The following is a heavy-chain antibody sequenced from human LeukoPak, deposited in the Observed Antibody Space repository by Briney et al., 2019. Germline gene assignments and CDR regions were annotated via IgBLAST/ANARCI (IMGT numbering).Heavy chain of an antibody. Sequence: ASVKVSCKASGYTFTGYYMHWVRQAPGQGLEWMGWINPNSGGTNYAQKFQGRVTMTRDTSISTAYMELSRLGSDDTAVYYCARTASCYYDSSGYCPPFDYWGQGTLVTVSS. CDR1: GYTFTGYY. CDR3: ARTASCYYDSSGYCPPFDY. V-gene: IGHV1-2*02. D-gene: IGHD3-22*01. CDR2: INPNSGGT. J-gene: IGHJ4*02.